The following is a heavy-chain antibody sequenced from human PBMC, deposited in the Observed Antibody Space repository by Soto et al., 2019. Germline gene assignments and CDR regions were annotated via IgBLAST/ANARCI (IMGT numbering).Heavy chain of an antibody. CDR1: GGSINSGDYY. D-gene: IGHD3-10*01. Sequence: SETLSLTCTVSGGSINSGDYYWSWIRQPPGKGLEWIGYIYYSGSTDYNPSLKSRVTMSVDRSKNQFSPKLSSVTAADTAVYYCAREDYYYGSGSYYTWGQGTLVTVSS. CDR2: IYYSGST. J-gene: IGHJ5*02. CDR3: AREDYYYGSGSYYT. V-gene: IGHV4-30-4*01.